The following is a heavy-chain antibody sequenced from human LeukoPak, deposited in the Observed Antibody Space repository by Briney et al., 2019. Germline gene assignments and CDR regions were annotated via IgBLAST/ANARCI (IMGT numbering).Heavy chain of an antibody. CDR2: ISSSSSTI. V-gene: IGHV3-48*01. Sequence: GGSLRLSCAASGFTFSSYSMNWVRQAPGKGLEWVSYISSSSSTIYYADSVKGRFTISKDNAKNSLYLQMNSLRAEDTAVYYCARDRTIFGVVIMDDYWGQGTLVTVPS. J-gene: IGHJ4*02. CDR3: ARDRTIFGVVIMDDY. D-gene: IGHD3-3*01. CDR1: GFTFSSYS.